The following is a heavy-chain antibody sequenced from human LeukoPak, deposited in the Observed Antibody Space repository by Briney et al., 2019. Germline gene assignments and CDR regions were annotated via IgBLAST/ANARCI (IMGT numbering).Heavy chain of an antibody. J-gene: IGHJ3*02. V-gene: IGHV4-39*07. CDR1: GGSISSSSYY. CDR3: ARASTGDLAFDI. Sequence: SSETLSLTCTVSGGSISSSSYYWGWIRQPPGKGLEWIGSVYYTGASYYNPSLKSRVTISVDTSKNQFSLKLSSVTAADTAVYYCARASTGDLAFDIWGQGTMVTVSS. D-gene: IGHD7-27*01. CDR2: VYYTGAS.